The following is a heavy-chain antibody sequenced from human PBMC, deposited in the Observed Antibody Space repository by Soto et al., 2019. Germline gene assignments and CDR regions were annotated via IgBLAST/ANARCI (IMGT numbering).Heavy chain of an antibody. D-gene: IGHD6-13*01. CDR2: IYYSGST. Sequence: SETLSLTCTVSGGSISSYYWSWIRQPPGKGLEWIGYIYYSGSTNYNPSLKSRVTISVDTSKNQFSLKLSSVTAADTAVYYCARAKGSIAAAGTIWFYPWGQGTLVTVSS. CDR3: ARAKGSIAAAGTIWFYP. J-gene: IGHJ5*02. CDR1: GGSISSYY. V-gene: IGHV4-59*01.